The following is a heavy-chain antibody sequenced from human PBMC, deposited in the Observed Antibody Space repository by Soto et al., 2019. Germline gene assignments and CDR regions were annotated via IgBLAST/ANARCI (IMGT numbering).Heavy chain of an antibody. D-gene: IGHD5-12*01. CDR3: VKSHGYDVDY. Sequence: EGSLRLSCSASGFTFSSYAMHWVRQAPGKGLEYVSVISSNGGSTYYADSVNGRFTISRDNSKNTLYLQMSSLRAEDTAVYYCVKSHGYDVDYFGQGT. CDR1: GFTFSSYA. J-gene: IGHJ4*02. CDR2: ISSNGGST. V-gene: IGHV3-64D*06.